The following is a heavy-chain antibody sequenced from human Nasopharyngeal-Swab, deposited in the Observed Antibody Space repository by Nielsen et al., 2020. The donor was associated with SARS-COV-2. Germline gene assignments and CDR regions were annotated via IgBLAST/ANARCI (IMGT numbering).Heavy chain of an antibody. CDR1: GGSISSGSYY. V-gene: IGHV4-61*02. CDR2: IYTSGST. Sequence: SETLSLTCTVSGGSISSGSYYWSWIRQPAGKGLEWIGRIYTSGSTNYNPSLKSRVTISVDTSKNQFSLKLSSVTAADTAVYYCARDRGWYVDYWGQGTLVTVSS. CDR3: ARDRGWYVDY. D-gene: IGHD3-10*01. J-gene: IGHJ4*02.